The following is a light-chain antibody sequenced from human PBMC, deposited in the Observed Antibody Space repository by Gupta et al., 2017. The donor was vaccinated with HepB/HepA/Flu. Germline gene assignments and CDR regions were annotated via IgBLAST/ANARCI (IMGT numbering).Light chain of an antibody. CDR2: EVN. CDR1: SSGVGSYNL. CDR3: SSYASSNNYV. J-gene: IGLJ2*01. V-gene: IGLV2-23*02. Sequence: QAALTPPAPVSGSPGPSITLSRTGTSSGVGSYNLVSWYQQRPGEAPKLMIFEVNNRPSGVSNRFSGSKSDNTASLTISGLQAEDEADYYCSSYASSNNYVFGGGTKVTVL.